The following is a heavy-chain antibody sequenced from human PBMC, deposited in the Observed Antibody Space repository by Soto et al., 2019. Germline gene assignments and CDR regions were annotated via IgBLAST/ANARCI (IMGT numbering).Heavy chain of an antibody. J-gene: IGHJ4*02. Sequence: QVQLVQSGAEVKKPGASVKVSCKVSGYTFTSYGISWVRQAPGQGLEWMGWINTYTGNINYAQKLQGRVTMTTDTSTSTAYMELRTLRSADTSLSYCAREREGYRHFDYVGQGTLVTVSS. CDR3: AREREGYRHFDY. CDR1: GYTFTSYG. D-gene: IGHD4-4*01. V-gene: IGHV1-18*01. CDR2: INTYTGNI.